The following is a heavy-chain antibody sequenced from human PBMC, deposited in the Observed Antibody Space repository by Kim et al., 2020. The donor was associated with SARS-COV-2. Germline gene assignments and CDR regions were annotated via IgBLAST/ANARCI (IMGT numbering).Heavy chain of an antibody. V-gene: IGHV3-23*01. Sequence: GGSLRLSCAASGFTFRSYLMTWVRQAPGKGLEWVSAISPSGGNTHYADSVKGRFIISRDNSKNTLFLFMNSLRVADMAIYYCAKDWGRDYYHHYGMDAWG. CDR1: GFTFRSYL. CDR3: AKDWGRDYYHHYGMDA. CDR2: ISPSGGNT. J-gene: IGHJ6*01. D-gene: IGHD3-16*01.